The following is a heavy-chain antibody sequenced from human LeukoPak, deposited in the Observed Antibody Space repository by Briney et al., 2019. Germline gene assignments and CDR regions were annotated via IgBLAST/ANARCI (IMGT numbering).Heavy chain of an antibody. V-gene: IGHV3-66*01. D-gene: IGHD3-10*01. CDR3: ARENPWFGELPLLDY. CDR1: GFTVSSNY. Sequence: GGSLRLSCAASGFTVSSNYMSWVRQAPGKGLEGVSVIYSGGSTYYADSVKGRFTISRDNSKNTLYLQMNSLRAEDTAVYYCARENPWFGELPLLDYWGQGTLVTVSS. CDR2: IYSGGST. J-gene: IGHJ4*02.